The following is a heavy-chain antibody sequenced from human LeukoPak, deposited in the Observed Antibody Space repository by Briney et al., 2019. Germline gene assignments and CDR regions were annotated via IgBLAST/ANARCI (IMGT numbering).Heavy chain of an antibody. CDR3: ARDSGSYRARAFDI. D-gene: IGHD1-26*01. J-gene: IGHJ3*02. CDR2: ISAYNGNT. Sequence: ASVKVSCKASGGTFSSYAISWVRQAPGQGLEWMGWISAYNGNTNYAQKLQGRVTMTTDTSTSTAYMELRSLRSDDTAVYYCARDSGSYRARAFDIWGQGTMVTVSS. V-gene: IGHV1-18*01. CDR1: GGTFSSYA.